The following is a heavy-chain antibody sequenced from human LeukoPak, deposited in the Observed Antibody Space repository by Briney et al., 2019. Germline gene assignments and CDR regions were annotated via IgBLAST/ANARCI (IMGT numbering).Heavy chain of an antibody. CDR2: ISGSGGST. J-gene: IGHJ4*02. Sequence: GGSLRLSCGGSGFTFDSYWMSWVRQAPGKGLEWVSAISGSGGSTYYADSVKGRFTISRDNSKNMLYLQMNSLRAEDTAVYYCAKYYYGSGSYSPVDYWGQGTLVTVSS. CDR1: GFTFDSYW. D-gene: IGHD3-10*01. CDR3: AKYYYGSGSYSPVDY. V-gene: IGHV3-23*01.